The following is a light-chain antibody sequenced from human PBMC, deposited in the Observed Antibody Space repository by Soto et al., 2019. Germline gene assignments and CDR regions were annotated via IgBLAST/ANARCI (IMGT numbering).Light chain of an antibody. CDR2: GAS. CDR1: QSVSSSY. V-gene: IGKV3-20*01. Sequence: IVLTQSPGTLSFSPGERPTLSCRASQSVSSSYLAWYQQKPGQAPRLLIYGASSRATGIPDRFSGSGSGTDFTLTISSLESEDLAVYFCQQYGDRPRTFGQGTKGGYQ. J-gene: IGKJ1*01. CDR3: QQYGDRPRT.